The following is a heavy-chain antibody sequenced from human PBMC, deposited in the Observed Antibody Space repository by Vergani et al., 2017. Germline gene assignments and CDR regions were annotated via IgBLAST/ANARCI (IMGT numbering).Heavy chain of an antibody. CDR2: IDYSGST. CDR1: GGSISSGGYY. J-gene: IGHJ5*02. V-gene: IGHV4-31*03. D-gene: IGHD4-17*01. Sequence: QVQLQESGPGLVKPSQTLSLTCTVSGGSISSGGYYWSWIRQHPGKGLEWIGYIDYSGSTYYNPSLKSRVTISVDTSKNQFSLKLSSVTAADTAVYYCARDVRTVTTSWWFDPWGQGTLVTVSS. CDR3: ARDVRTVTTSWWFDP.